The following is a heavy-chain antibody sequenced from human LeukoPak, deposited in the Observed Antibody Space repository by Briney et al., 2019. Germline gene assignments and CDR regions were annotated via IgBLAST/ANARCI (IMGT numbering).Heavy chain of an antibody. CDR1: AYSVNSAYY. CDR2: VYHSGTT. D-gene: IGHD1-1*01. Sequence: PSETLSLTCGVSAYSVNSAYYWGWIRQPPGKGVEWIGTVYHSGTTYYNPSLKNRFTISVDTSKNQFSLKLASVTAADTAVYYCARLVPTTGYFDSWGQGTLVTVSS. V-gene: IGHV4-38-2*01. CDR3: ARLVPTTGYFDS. J-gene: IGHJ4*02.